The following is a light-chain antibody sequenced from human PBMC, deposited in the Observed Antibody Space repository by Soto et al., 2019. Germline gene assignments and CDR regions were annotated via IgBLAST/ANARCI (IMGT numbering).Light chain of an antibody. Sequence: DIQMTQSPSPLSASVEDSVTITCRASQTIKTYLNWYRHKPGEAPKLLIYAASRLQTGVPSRYSGSASGRFFTLSISSLQPEDFATYYCQQSYSTPGTFGQGTKVEV. CDR3: QQSYSTPGT. CDR1: QTIKTY. V-gene: IGKV1-39*01. CDR2: AAS. J-gene: IGKJ1*01.